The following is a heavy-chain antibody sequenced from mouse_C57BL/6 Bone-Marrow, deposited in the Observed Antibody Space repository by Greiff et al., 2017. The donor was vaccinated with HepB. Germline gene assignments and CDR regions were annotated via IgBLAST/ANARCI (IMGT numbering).Heavy chain of an antibody. J-gene: IGHJ3*01. Sequence: EVKLVESGEGLVKPGGSLKLSCAASGFTFSSYAMSWVRQTPEKRLEWVAYISSGGDYIYYADTVKGRFTISRDNARNTLYLQMSSLKSEDTAMYYCTRGVYYGTWFAYWGQGTLVTVSA. V-gene: IGHV5-9-1*02. CDR1: GFTFSSYA. CDR2: ISSGGDYI. D-gene: IGHD1-1*01. CDR3: TRGVYYGTWFAY.